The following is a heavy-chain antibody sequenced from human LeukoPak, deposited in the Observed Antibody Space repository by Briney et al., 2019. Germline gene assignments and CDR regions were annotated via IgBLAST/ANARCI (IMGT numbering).Heavy chain of an antibody. CDR1: GGSFSGYY. CDR3: ARLARY. J-gene: IGHJ4*02. CDR2: INHSGST. Sequence: PSETLSLTCAVYGGSFSGYYWSWIRQPPGKGLEWIGEINHSGSTNYNPSFKSRVTISVDTSKNQFSLKPSSVTAADTAVYYCARLARYWGQGTLVTVSS. V-gene: IGHV4-34*01.